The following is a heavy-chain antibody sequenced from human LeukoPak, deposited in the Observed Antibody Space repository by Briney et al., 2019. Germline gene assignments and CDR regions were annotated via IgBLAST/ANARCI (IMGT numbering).Heavy chain of an antibody. D-gene: IGHD6-13*01. CDR1: GFTLSKYR. CDR3: ARYSSTYYYYGMDV. V-gene: IGHV3-7*01. CDR2: INQDGSEK. Sequence: GGSLRLSCAASGFTLSKYRMSWVRQGPGKGLEWVANINQDGSEKYYVDSVKGRFTISRDNAKNSLYLQMNSLRAEDTAVYYCARYSSTYYYYGMDVWGQGTTVTVSS. J-gene: IGHJ6*02.